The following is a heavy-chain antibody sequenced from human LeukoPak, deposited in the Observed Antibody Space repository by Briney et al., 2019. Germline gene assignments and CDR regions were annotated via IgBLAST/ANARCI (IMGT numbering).Heavy chain of an antibody. V-gene: IGHV3-11*04. CDR2: ISSSGSTI. J-gene: IGHJ5*02. Sequence: GGSLRLSCAASGFTFSDYYMSWIRQAPGKGLEWVSYISSSGSTIYYADVVKGRFTMSGDNVKNTLYLQMNSLRVEDTAVYYCARDPRNVGLAPWGQGTLVTVSS. CDR1: GFTFSDYY. CDR3: ARDPRNVGLAP. D-gene: IGHD2-15*01.